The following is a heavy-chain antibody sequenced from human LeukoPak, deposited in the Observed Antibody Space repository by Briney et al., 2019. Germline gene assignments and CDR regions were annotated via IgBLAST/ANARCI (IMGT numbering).Heavy chain of an antibody. J-gene: IGHJ4*02. CDR3: ARDYYGSGSPPDY. Sequence: GGSLRLSCAASGFTFSNYGMNWVRQAPGKGLEWISYISSSSSLIYYADSVKGRFTISRDNAKNSLYLQMNSLRAEDTAVYYCARDYYGSGSPPDYWGQGTLVTVSS. CDR1: GFTFSNYG. V-gene: IGHV3-48*01. D-gene: IGHD3-10*01. CDR2: ISSSSSLI.